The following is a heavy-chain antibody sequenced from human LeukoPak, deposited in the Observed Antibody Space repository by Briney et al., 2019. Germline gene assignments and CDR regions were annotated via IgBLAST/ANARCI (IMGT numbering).Heavy chain of an antibody. CDR2: IYRGST. J-gene: IGHJ4*02. CDR3: AGHAAISAAGTAPFDN. V-gene: IGHV4-59*08. CDR1: GGSVNNYY. Sequence: SETLSLTCTVSGGSVNNYYWSWIRQPPGKGLDWIGYIYRGSTKYNPSLKSRVTISMDTSQNQISLRLLSVTAADTAVYYCAGHAAISAAGTAPFDNWGQGTLFTVSS. D-gene: IGHD6-13*01.